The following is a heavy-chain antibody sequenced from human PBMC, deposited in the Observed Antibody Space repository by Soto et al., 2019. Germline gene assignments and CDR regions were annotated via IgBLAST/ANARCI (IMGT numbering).Heavy chain of an antibody. D-gene: IGHD6-13*01. CDR1: GGSISSGGYY. J-gene: IGHJ5*02. CDR3: ARCALSRSRVYDP. V-gene: IGHV4-31*03. Sequence: SETLSLTCTVSGGSISSGGYYWSWIRQHPGKGLEWIGYIYYSGSTYYNPSLKSRVTISVDTSKNQFSLKLSSVTAADTALYYCARCALSRSRVYDPWSQRALVTVS. CDR2: IYYSGST.